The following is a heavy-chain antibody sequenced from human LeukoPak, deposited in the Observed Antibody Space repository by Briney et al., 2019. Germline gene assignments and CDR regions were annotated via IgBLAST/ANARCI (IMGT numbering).Heavy chain of an antibody. CDR1: GFTFSGFS. V-gene: IGHV3-23*01. CDR2: IYGNGGRT. J-gene: IGHJ4*02. CDR3: AKDSIPDGYNSLDY. Sequence: PGGSLRLSCEASGFTFSGFSMNWVRQAPGKGLEWVSSIYGNGGRTFYSDSVQDRFTISRDNSRNTLYLQMDSLRVEDTAIYYCAKDSIPDGYNSLDYWGQGTLVTVSS. D-gene: IGHD5-24*01.